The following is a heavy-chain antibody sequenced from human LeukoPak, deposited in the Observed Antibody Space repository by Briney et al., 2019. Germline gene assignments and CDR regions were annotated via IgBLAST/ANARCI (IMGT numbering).Heavy chain of an antibody. V-gene: IGHV3-30*02. CDR2: IRFDGSEK. J-gene: IGHJ4*02. D-gene: IGHD3-10*01. CDR1: GFTFSTYV. CDR3: ARVVPPTDYGSGSYFWDPYYFDY. Sequence: GGSLRLSCAASGFTFSTYVMHWVRQAPGKGLEWVAFIRFDGSEKYYADSVKGRFTISRDNSKNTLYLQMNSLRAEDTAVYYCARVVPPTDYGSGSYFWDPYYFDYWGQGTLVTVSS.